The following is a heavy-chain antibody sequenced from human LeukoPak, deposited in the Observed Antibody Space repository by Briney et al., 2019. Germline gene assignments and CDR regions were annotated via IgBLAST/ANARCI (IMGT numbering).Heavy chain of an antibody. D-gene: IGHD1-20*01. CDR1: GYTFTGYY. V-gene: IGHV1-2*02. CDR3: ARDITGSDY. CDR2: INPNSGGP. J-gene: IGHJ4*02. Sequence: ASVKVSCKASGYTFTGYYMHWVRQAPGQGLEWMGWINPNSGGPNYAQKFQGRVTMTRDTSISTAYMELSSLRAEATAVYYCARDITGSDYWGQGTLVTVSS.